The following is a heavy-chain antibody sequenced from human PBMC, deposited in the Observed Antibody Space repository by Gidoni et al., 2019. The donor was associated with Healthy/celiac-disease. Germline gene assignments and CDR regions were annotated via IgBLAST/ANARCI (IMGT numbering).Heavy chain of an antibody. D-gene: IGHD1-26*01. CDR2: ISWTSGSI. J-gene: IGHJ3*01. CDR3: AKVGSGSYYWGAPEGAFDF. V-gene: IGHV3-9*01. Sequence: EVQLVESGGGLVQPGRSLRLSCAASGFTFDDYAMHWVRQAPGKGLEWVSGISWTSGSIGYADSVKGRFTMSKDNAKNFLYLTINSLVAEATALYYCAKVGSGSYYWGAPEGAFDFWGQGTMVTVSS. CDR1: GFTFDDYA.